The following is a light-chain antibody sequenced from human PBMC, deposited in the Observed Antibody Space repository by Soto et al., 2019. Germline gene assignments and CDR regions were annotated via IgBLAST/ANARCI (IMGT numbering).Light chain of an antibody. CDR3: QQHGSSRT. J-gene: IGKJ1*01. CDR1: QSVSSSY. V-gene: IGKV3-20*01. Sequence: ESVLTQSPGTLSLSPGERATLSCRASQSVSSSYLAWYQQKPGQAPRLLIYGASTRAPGIPDRFSGSGSGTDFTLTISSLKPEDFAVYYCQQHGSSRTFGQGT. CDR2: GAS.